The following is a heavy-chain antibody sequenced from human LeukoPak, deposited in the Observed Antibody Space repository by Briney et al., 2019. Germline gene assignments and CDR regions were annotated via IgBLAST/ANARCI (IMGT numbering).Heavy chain of an antibody. CDR1: GYSFTSYG. J-gene: IGHJ5*01. V-gene: IGHV1-18*01. D-gene: IGHD3-9*01. CDR3: ARVSSRYFDWLSGWFDS. CDR2: ISVYNGNR. Sequence: RASVKVSCKASGYSFTSYGFTWVRQAPGQGLEWMGWISVYNGNRKYAQKLQGRVTMTTDPSTSTAYMELRSLRSDDTAVYYCARVSSRYFDWLSGWFDSWGQGTLVTVSS.